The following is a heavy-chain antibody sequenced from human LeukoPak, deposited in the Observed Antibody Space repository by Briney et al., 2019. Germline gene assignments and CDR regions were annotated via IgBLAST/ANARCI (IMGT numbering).Heavy chain of an antibody. J-gene: IGHJ2*01. V-gene: IGHV3-23*01. D-gene: IGHD1-1*01. Sequence: PGGSLRLFCAASGFTFTSYAMSWIRQAPGKGLEWVSAISGGGEDTYYPDSVKGRFTISRDNSKNTLYLQMNSLRAEDTAIYYCAKPRAMTTGVGRYFDLWGRGTLVTVSS. CDR3: AKPRAMTTGVGRYFDL. CDR2: ISGGGEDT. CDR1: GFTFTSYA.